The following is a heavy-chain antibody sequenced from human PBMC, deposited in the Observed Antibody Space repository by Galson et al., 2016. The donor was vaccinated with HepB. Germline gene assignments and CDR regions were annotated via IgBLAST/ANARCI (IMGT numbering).Heavy chain of an antibody. V-gene: IGHV4-4*07. D-gene: IGHD2-21*01. J-gene: IGHJ4*02. Sequence: SETLSLTCTVSGGSISPYYWSWIRQPAGRGLEWIGRIFSDGSTNYSPSLRSRVGMSVDTSKNQFYLNLTSVTAADTAVYYCAKDSTVAGIDYWGQGTLVSVSS. CDR3: AKDSTVAGIDY. CDR1: GGSISPYY. CDR2: IFSDGST.